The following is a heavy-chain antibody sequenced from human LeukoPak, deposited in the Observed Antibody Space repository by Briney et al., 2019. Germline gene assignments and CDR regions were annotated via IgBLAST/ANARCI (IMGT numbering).Heavy chain of an antibody. V-gene: IGHV1-8*02. Sequence: ASVKVSCKASGYTFSAYYIHWVRQAPGQGLEWMGWMNPNSGNTGYAQKFQGRVTMTRNTSISTAFMELSGLRSEDTAVYFCARRNTAMVAGLDYWGQGSLVTVSS. CDR3: ARRNTAMVAGLDY. J-gene: IGHJ4*02. D-gene: IGHD5-18*01. CDR1: GYTFSAYY. CDR2: MNPNSGNT.